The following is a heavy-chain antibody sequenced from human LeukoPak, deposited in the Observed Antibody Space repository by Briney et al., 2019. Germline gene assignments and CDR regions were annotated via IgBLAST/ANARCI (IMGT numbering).Heavy chain of an antibody. CDR2: IWYDGSNK. D-gene: IGHD2-2*01. CDR3: ARDSALPDIVVVPAAKGFDY. CDR1: GFTFSSYG. V-gene: IGHV3-33*01. Sequence: PGRSLRLSCAASGFTFSSYGMHWVRQAPGKGLEWVAVIWYDGSNKYYADSVKGRFTISRDNFKNTLYLQMNSLRAEDTAVYYCARDSALPDIVVVPAAKGFDYWGQGTLVTVSS. J-gene: IGHJ4*02.